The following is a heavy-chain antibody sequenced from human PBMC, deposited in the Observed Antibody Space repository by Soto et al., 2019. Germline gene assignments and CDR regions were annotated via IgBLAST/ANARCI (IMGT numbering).Heavy chain of an antibody. CDR2: IRSKAYGGTT. Sequence: GESLKISCTASGFTFGDYAMSWVRQAPGKGLEWVGFIRSKAYGGTTEYAASVKGRFTISRDDSKSIAYLQMNSLKTEDTAVYYCTREGYNWNYAFDIWGQGTMVTVSS. V-gene: IGHV3-49*04. J-gene: IGHJ3*02. D-gene: IGHD1-7*01. CDR3: TREGYNWNYAFDI. CDR1: GFTFGDYA.